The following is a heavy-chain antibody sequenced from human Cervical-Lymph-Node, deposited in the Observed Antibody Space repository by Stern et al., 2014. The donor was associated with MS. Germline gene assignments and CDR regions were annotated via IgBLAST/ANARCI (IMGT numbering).Heavy chain of an antibody. CDR2: IDWNDKT. CDR1: GFSLVTSGVR. V-gene: IGHV2-70*04. D-gene: IGHD3-3*01. CDR3: ARMMGSGYRHYFDY. Sequence: HVTLKESGPALVKPTQTLTLTCTFSGFSLVTSGVRVSWIRQPPGKALEWLSRIDWNDKTCYNTSLMTRLTISKDPSKNQVVLTMTNVDPVDTATYYCARMMGSGYRHYFDYWGQGTPVTVS. J-gene: IGHJ4*02.